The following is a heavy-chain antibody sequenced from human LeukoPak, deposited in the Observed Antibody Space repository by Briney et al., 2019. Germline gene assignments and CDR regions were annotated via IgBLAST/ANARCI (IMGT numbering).Heavy chain of an antibody. J-gene: IGHJ4*02. CDR1: GFTFSSYA. D-gene: IGHD3-3*01. CDR2: ISGSGGST. CDR3: ARVPYYDLWSGPGYFDY. Sequence: GGSLRLSCAASGFTFSSYAMSWVRQAPGKGLEWVSAISGSGGSTYYADSVKGRFTISRDNSKNTLYLQMDSLRAEDTAVYYCARVPYYDLWSGPGYFDYWGQGTLVTVSA. V-gene: IGHV3-23*01.